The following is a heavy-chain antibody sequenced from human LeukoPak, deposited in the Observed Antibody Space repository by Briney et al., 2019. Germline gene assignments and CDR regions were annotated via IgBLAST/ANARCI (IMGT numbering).Heavy chain of an antibody. CDR3: ARDRYGSGSYYKSWFDP. Sequence: SETLSLTCGVSGYSISSGYHWGWIRQPPGKGLEWIGSIYHTGNTYYNPSLKSRVAMSVDTSKNQFSLRLSSVTAADTAVYYCARDRYGSGSYYKSWFDPWGQGTLVTVSS. D-gene: IGHD3-10*01. J-gene: IGHJ5*02. CDR2: IYHTGNT. CDR1: GYSISSGYH. V-gene: IGHV4-38-2*02.